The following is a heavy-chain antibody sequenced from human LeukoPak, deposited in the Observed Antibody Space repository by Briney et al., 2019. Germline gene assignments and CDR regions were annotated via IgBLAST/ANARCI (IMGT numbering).Heavy chain of an antibody. D-gene: IGHD1-26*01. V-gene: IGHV4-59*01. CDR1: GGSINSYY. J-gene: IGHJ5*02. CDR2: IYYSGST. CDR3: ARGGGGSYYNWFDP. Sequence: SETLSLTCTVSGGSINSYYWSWIRQPPGEGLEWVGYIYYSGSTNYNPSLKSRVTISVDTSKNQFSLKLISVTAADAAVYYCARGGGGSYYNWFDPWGQGTLVTVSS.